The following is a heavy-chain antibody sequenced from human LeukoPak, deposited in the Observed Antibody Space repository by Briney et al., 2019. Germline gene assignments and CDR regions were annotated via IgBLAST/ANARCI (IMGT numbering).Heavy chain of an antibody. J-gene: IGHJ4*02. CDR2: INHSGST. Sequence: SETLSLTCAVYGGSFSGYYWSWIRQPPGKGLEWIGEINHSGSTNYNPSLKSRVTISVDTSKNQFSLKLSSVTAADTAVYYCAKYYYDRPAIDYWGQGTLVTVSS. CDR3: AKYYYDRPAIDY. D-gene: IGHD3-22*01. CDR1: GGSFSGYY. V-gene: IGHV4-34*01.